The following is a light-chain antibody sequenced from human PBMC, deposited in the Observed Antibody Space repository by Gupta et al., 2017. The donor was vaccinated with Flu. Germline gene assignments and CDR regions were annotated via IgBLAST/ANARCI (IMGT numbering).Light chain of an antibody. J-gene: IGKJ4*01. CDR1: QVLYHTNGNNY. V-gene: IGKV2-28*01. CDR3: MQALQAPLA. Sequence: IVLTPSPDSLVLFLAEGAAFNSNWCKQVLYHTNGNNYLDWYLQKPGQPPQLLIYMGSNRESGVPDRFSGSGSGTDFTLTISRVQAEDVGVYYCMQALQAPLAFGGGTKVEIK. CDR2: MGS.